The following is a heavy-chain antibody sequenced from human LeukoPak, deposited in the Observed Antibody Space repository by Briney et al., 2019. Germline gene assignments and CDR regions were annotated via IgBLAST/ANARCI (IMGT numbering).Heavy chain of an antibody. D-gene: IGHD1-14*01. J-gene: IGHJ4*02. CDR2: ISSRGGTI. V-gene: IGHV3-48*03. Sequence: GGSLRLSCAASAFTFNNYEMDWVRQAPGKGREWSSYISSRGGTIHYADSVKGRFTISRDNTKNSLYLQMNSLRAEDTALYYCVRDRTTNTYDSWGQGTLVTVSS. CDR1: AFTFNNYE. CDR3: VRDRTTNTYDS.